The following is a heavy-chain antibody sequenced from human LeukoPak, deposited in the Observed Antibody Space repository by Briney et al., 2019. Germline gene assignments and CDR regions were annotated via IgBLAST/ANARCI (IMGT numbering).Heavy chain of an antibody. D-gene: IGHD3-9*01. J-gene: IGHJ3*02. CDR1: GYTFTSYG. CDR3: ATTISRPRSRAFGI. V-gene: IGHV1-18*04. CDR2: ISAYNDNT. Sequence: ASVKVSCKASGYTFTSYGISWVRQAPGQGLEWMGWISAYNDNTNYAQKLQGRVTMTTDTSTSTAFMELRSLRSDDTAVYYCATTISRPRSRAFGIWGQGTMVTVSS.